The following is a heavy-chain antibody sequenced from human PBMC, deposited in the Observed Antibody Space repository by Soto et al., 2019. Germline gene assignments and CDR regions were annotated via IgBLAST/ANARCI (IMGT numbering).Heavy chain of an antibody. J-gene: IGHJ4*02. D-gene: IGHD3-22*01. CDR2: IHPSDSHT. CDR1: GYSFPNYW. V-gene: IGHV5-10-1*01. CDR3: ARHFYDARDYRGEAY. Sequence: GESLKISCKGSGYSFPNYWISWVRQVPGKGLEWVGRIHPSDSHTNYSPSFQGHVIVSADKSISTAYLQWNSLKAPDTAIYYCARHFYDARDYRGEAYWSQGTLVTVSS.